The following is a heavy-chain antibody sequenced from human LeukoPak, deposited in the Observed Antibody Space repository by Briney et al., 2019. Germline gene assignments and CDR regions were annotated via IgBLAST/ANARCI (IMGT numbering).Heavy chain of an antibody. J-gene: IGHJ4*02. CDR2: ISYDGSNK. Sequence: PGRSLRLSCAASGFTFSNYGMHWVRQAPDKGLEWVALISYDGSNKYFADSVKGRFTISRDNSKNTLYLQMNSLRAEDTAVYYCARWAGTGDYWGQGTLVTVSS. V-gene: IGHV3-30*03. CDR3: ARWAGTGDY. D-gene: IGHD6-19*01. CDR1: GFTFSNYG.